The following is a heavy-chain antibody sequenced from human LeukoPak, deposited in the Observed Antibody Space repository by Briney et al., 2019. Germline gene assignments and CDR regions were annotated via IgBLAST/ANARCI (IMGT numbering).Heavy chain of an antibody. CDR3: AKVGDYGDYALDY. Sequence: QPGRSLRLSCAASGFTFSHYGMHWVRQAPGKGLEWLAFISREGSNEYYADSVKGRFAISRDNSKNTLYLQMNSLRAEDTAVYYCAKVGDYGDYALDYWGQGTLVTVSS. V-gene: IGHV3-30*18. J-gene: IGHJ4*02. CDR1: GFTFSHYG. CDR2: ISREGSNE. D-gene: IGHD4-17*01.